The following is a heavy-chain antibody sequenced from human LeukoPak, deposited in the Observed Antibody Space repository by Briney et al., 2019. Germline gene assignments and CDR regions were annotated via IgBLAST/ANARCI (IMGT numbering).Heavy chain of an antibody. D-gene: IGHD3-10*01. Sequence: SETLSLTCTVSGGSISSYYWSWIRQPPGKGLERIGYIYYSGSTNYNPSLKSRVTISVDTSKNQFSLKLSSVTAADTAVYYCARVCSITMVRGVRYWYFDLWGRGTLVTVSS. CDR2: IYYSGST. V-gene: IGHV4-59*01. CDR1: GGSISSYY. CDR3: ARVCSITMVRGVRYWYFDL. J-gene: IGHJ2*01.